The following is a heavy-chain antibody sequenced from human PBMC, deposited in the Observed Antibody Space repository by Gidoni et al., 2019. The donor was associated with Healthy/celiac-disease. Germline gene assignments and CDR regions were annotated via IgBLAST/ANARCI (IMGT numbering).Heavy chain of an antibody. CDR3: AREGDSSGWWWGGDYYGMDV. D-gene: IGHD6-19*01. CDR2: INAGNGNT. CDR1: GYTFTSYA. J-gene: IGHJ6*02. V-gene: IGHV1-3*01. Sequence: QVQLVQSGAEVKKPGASVKVSCKASGYTFTSYAMHWVRQAPGQRLEWMGWINAGNGNTKYSQKFQGRVTITRDTSASTAYMELSSLRSEDTAVYYCAREGDSSGWWWGGDYYGMDVWGQGTTVTVSS.